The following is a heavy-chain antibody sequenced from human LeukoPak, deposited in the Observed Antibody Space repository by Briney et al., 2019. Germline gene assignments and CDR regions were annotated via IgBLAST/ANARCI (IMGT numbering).Heavy chain of an antibody. CDR2: IYYSGST. J-gene: IGHJ5*02. V-gene: IGHV4-39*07. D-gene: IGHD5-18*01. Sequence: SETLSLTCTVSGGSISSSNYYWGWIRQPPGKGLEWIGSIYYSGSTYYNPSLKSRVTISVDTSKNQFSLKLNSVTAADTAVYYCARGYSYGYGFDPWGQGTLVTVSS. CDR3: ARGYSYGYGFDP. CDR1: GGSISSSNYY.